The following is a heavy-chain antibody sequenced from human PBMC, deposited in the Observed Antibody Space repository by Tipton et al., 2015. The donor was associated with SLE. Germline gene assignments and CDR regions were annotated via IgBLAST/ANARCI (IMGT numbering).Heavy chain of an antibody. D-gene: IGHD6-13*01. CDR2: IYYSGST. V-gene: IGHV4-61*01. CDR3: ARDGLGSSWVGAFDI. CDR1: GGSVSSGSHY. Sequence: TLSLTCTVSGGSVSSGSHYWSWIRQPPGKGLEWIGYIYYSGSTNYNPSLKSRVTISVDTSKNQFSLKLSSVTAADTAVYYCARDGLGSSWVGAFDIWGQGTMVTVSS. J-gene: IGHJ3*02.